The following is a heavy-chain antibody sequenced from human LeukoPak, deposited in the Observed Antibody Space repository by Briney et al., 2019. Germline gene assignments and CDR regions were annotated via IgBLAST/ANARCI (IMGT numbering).Heavy chain of an antibody. CDR1: GGSISSYY. V-gene: IGHV4-59*01. CDR2: IYYSGST. CDR3: ARDWIVVVPAAYYYYYGMDV. D-gene: IGHD2-2*01. J-gene: IGHJ6*02. Sequence: SETLSLTCTVSGGSISSYYWSWIRQPPGKGLEWIGYIYYSGSTNYNPSLKSRVTISVDTSKNQFSLKLSSVTAADTAVYYCARDWIVVVPAAYYYYYGMDVWGQGTTVTVSS.